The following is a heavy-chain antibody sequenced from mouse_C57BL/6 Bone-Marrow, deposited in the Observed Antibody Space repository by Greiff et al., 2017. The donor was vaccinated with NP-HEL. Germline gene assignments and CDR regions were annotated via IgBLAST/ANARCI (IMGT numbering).Heavy chain of an antibody. CDR2: ISSGGDYI. CDR3: TRDDGYRYFDV. J-gene: IGHJ1*03. Sequence: EVKLVESGEGLVKPGGSLKLSCAASGFTFSSYAMSWVRQTPEKRLEWVAYISSGGDYIYYADPVKGRFTISRDNARKTLYLQMSSLKAEDTAMYYCTRDDGYRYFDVWGTGTTVTVSS. D-gene: IGHD2-3*01. V-gene: IGHV5-9-1*02. CDR1: GFTFSSYA.